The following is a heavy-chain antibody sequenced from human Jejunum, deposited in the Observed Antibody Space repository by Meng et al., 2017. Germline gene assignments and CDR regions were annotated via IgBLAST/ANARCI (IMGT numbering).Heavy chain of an antibody. V-gene: IGHV4-4*02. CDR3: AKAQSIGGLGNQLAY. D-gene: IGHD2-21*01. Sequence: QVHLHESGPGLVKASGTIAVTFAGSGDPISSANWWSWVRQHPEKGLELIGEVYRSGNTNYNSSFEGRVTISMDKSNNQLSLRLTSVTAADTAVYYCAKAQSIGGLGNQLAYWGQGTLVTVSS. CDR2: VYRSGNT. CDR1: GDPISSANW. J-gene: IGHJ4*02.